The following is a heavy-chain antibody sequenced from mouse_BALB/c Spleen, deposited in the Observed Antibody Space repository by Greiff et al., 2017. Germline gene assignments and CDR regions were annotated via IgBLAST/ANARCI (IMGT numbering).Heavy chain of an antibody. V-gene: IGHV1-87*01. J-gene: IGHJ4*01. CDR1: GYTFTSYT. D-gene: IGHD1-1*01. Sequence: VQGVESGAELARPGASVKMSCKASGYTFTSYTMHWVKQRPGQGLEWIGAIYPGDGDTRYTQKFKGKATLTADKSSSTAYMQLSSLASEDSAVYYCARSTVVAMDYWGQGTSVTVSS. CDR2: IYPGDGDT. CDR3: ARSTVVAMDY.